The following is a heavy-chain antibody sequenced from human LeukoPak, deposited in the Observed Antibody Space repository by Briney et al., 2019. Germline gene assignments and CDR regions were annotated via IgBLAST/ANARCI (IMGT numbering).Heavy chain of an antibody. D-gene: IGHD3-3*01. CDR2: INPNSGGT. V-gene: IGHV1-2*02. CDR3: ARVRWGSFGVVIFINGLDY. CDR1: GYTFTGYY. Sequence: EASVKVSCKASGYTFTGYYMHWVRQAPGQGLEWMGWINPNSGGTNYAQKFQGRVTMTRDTSISTAYMELSRLRSDDTAVYYCARVRWGSFGVVIFINGLDYWGQGTLVTVSS. J-gene: IGHJ4*02.